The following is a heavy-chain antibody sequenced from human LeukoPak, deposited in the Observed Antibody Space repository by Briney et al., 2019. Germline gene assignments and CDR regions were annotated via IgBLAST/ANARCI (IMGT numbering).Heavy chain of an antibody. Sequence: SETLSLTCTVSGGSISSYYWSWIRQPPGKGLEWIGYIYYSGSTNYNPSLKSRVTISVDTSKNQFSLKLSSVTAADTAVYYCAREGSSEVWFDPWGQGTLVTVSS. CDR3: AREGSSEVWFDP. CDR2: IYYSGST. D-gene: IGHD3-16*02. J-gene: IGHJ5*02. V-gene: IGHV4-59*12. CDR1: GGSISSYY.